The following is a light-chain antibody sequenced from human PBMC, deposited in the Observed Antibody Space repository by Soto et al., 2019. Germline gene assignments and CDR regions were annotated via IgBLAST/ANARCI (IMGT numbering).Light chain of an antibody. CDR3: NSYTRSSSVV. V-gene: IGLV2-14*03. CDR2: DVS. Sequence: QSALTQPASVSGSPGQSITISCTGTSSDVGAYNYVSWYQQHPGKAPKLMIYDVSNRPSGVSNRFSGSKSGNTAFLTISGLQAEDEGDYYCNSYTRSSSVVFGGGTKVTVL. J-gene: IGLJ2*01. CDR1: SSDVGAYNY.